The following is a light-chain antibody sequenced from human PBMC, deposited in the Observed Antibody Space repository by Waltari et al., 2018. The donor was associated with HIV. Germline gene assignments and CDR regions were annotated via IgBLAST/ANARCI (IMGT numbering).Light chain of an antibody. J-gene: IGLJ3*02. V-gene: IGLV1-47*01. CDR3: AAWDGSLSGRV. Sequence: QSVLTQPPSASGTPGQRVTISCSGSSSNIGSNYVYWYQQLPGTAPKLLIYRNNQRPSAVPDRCSGSKSGTSVSLASSGLRSEDEAAYYCAAWDGSLSGRVFGGGTKLTVL. CDR2: RNN. CDR1: SSNIGSNY.